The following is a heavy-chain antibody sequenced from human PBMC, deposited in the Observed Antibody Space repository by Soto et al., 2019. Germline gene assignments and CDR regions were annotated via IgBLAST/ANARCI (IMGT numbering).Heavy chain of an antibody. D-gene: IGHD2-2*01. J-gene: IGHJ5*02. V-gene: IGHV3-30*18. CDR2: ISYDGSNK. CDR1: GFTFSSYG. CDR3: AKDRSVLVPAATFDP. Sequence: GGSLRLSCAASGFTFSSYGMHWVRQAPGKGLEWVAVISYDGSNKYYADSVKGRFTISRDNSKNTLYLQMNSLRAEDTAVYYCAKDRSVLVPAATFDPWGQGTLVTVSS.